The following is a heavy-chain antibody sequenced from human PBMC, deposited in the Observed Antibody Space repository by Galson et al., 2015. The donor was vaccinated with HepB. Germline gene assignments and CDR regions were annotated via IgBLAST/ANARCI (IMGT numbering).Heavy chain of an antibody. V-gene: IGHV4-59*08. CDR2: IYYNGDT. Sequence: CSVSHGSINNYYWSWIRQSPGNRLEWIGYIYYNGDTTYNPSLGYRVGMSVDTSINQVSLWLTSVAAADTAVYYCARHPGRGSVGYAFDLWGQGTPVTVSA. D-gene: IGHD5-12*01. J-gene: IGHJ4*02. CDR3: ARHPGRGSVGYAFDL. CDR1: HGSINNYY.